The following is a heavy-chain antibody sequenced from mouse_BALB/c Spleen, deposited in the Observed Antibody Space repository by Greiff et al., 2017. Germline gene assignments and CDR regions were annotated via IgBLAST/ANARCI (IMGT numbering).Heavy chain of an antibody. Sequence: EVMLVESGGGLVQPGGSLKLSCAASGFTFSSYTMSWVRQTPEKRLEWVAYISNGGGSTYYPDTVKGRFTISRDNAKNTLYLQMSSLKSEDTAMYYCARLYGSRAYYFDYWGQGTTLTVSS. CDR1: GFTFSSYT. CDR2: ISNGGGST. V-gene: IGHV5-12-2*01. D-gene: IGHD1-1*01. J-gene: IGHJ2*01. CDR3: ARLYGSRAYYFDY.